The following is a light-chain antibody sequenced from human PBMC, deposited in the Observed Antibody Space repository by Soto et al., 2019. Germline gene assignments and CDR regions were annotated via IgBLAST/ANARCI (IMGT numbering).Light chain of an antibody. V-gene: IGKV1-33*01. CDR1: QDISNY. CDR2: AAS. Sequence: DIQMPQSPSSLSASVGDRVTITCQASQDISNYLNWYQQKLGKAPKLLIYAASNLETGVPSRFSGSGSGTDFTFTISSLQPEDFVTYYCPQYDNLPLTFGGGTRVEIK. J-gene: IGKJ4*01. CDR3: PQYDNLPLT.